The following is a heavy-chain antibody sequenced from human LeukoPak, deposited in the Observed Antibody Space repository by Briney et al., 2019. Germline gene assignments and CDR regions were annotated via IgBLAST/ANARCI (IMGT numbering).Heavy chain of an antibody. V-gene: IGHV3-30*18. J-gene: IGHJ4*02. CDR2: ISYDGSDK. CDR1: GFTFSSYG. CDR3: AKGPDYYDSSGYGNFDY. Sequence: GGSLRLSCAASGFTFSSYGMHWVRQAPGKGLEWVAVISYDGSDKYYADSVKGRFTISRDNSKNTLYLQMNSLRAEDTAVYYCAKGPDYYDSSGYGNFDYWGQGTLVTVSS. D-gene: IGHD3-22*01.